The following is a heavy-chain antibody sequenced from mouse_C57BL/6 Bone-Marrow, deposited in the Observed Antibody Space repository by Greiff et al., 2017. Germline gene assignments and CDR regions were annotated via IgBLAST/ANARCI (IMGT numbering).Heavy chain of an antibody. CDR1: GFTFSSYT. D-gene: IGHD4-1*01. CDR3: ARHSNWDPWYFDV. Sequence: EVKVVESGGGLVKPGGSLKLSCAASGFTFSSYTMSWVRQTPEKRLEWVATISGGGGNTYYPDSVKGRFTISRDNAKNTLYLQMSSLRSEDTALYYCARHSNWDPWYFDVWGTGTTVTVSS. CDR2: ISGGGGNT. J-gene: IGHJ1*03. V-gene: IGHV5-9*01.